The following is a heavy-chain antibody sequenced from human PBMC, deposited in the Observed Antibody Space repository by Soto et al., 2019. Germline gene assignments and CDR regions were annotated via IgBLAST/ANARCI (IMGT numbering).Heavy chain of an antibody. J-gene: IGHJ4*02. CDR2: ISAYSGNT. CDR1: GYTFTSYG. Sequence: ASVKVSCKASGYTFTSYGISWVRQAPGQGLEWMGWISAYSGNTSYAQKLQGRVTMTTDTSTSTAYMELRSLRSDDTAVYYCARSLLSYDSSGYSAYWGQGTLVTVS. CDR3: ARSLLSYDSSGYSAY. D-gene: IGHD3-22*01. V-gene: IGHV1-18*04.